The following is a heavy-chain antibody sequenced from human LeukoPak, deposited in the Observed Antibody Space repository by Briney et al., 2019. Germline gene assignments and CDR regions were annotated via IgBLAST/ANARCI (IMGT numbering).Heavy chain of an antibody. CDR3: TKDSFGAVRDS. Sequence: SETLSLTCTVSGGSISSSRYYWGWIRQPPGKGLEWIGSIHYSGSTYYNPSLKSRVTVSVDTSENQFSLKLSSVAAADTAVYYCTKDSFGAVRDSWGRGILVTVSS. CDR1: GGSISSSRYY. D-gene: IGHD1-26*01. J-gene: IGHJ5*02. CDR2: IHYSGST. V-gene: IGHV4-39*07.